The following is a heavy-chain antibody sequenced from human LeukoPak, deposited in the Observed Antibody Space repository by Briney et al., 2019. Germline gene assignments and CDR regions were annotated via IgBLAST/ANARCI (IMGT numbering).Heavy chain of an antibody. V-gene: IGHV1-8*03. CDR2: MNPYSGNT. D-gene: IGHD3-22*01. Sequence: ASVKVSCKASGYTFTNYDIHWVRQATGQGLEWMGWMNPYSGNTGYAQNFQGRITITRNTSISTAYMELSSLRSEDTAVYYCARGPYYYDSSGYYFNYYYYYMDVWGKGTTVTVSS. CDR3: ARGPYYYDSSGYYFNYYYYYMDV. J-gene: IGHJ6*03. CDR1: GYTFTNYD.